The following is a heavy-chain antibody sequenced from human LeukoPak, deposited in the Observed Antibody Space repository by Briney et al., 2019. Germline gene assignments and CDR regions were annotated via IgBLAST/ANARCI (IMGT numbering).Heavy chain of an antibody. CDR3: ARHSRGSPIDD. D-gene: IGHD2-15*01. J-gene: IGHJ4*02. V-gene: IGHV3-7*01. CDR1: GFTFNSYW. CDR2: IRQDGSDK. Sequence: GGSLRLSCAASGFTFNSYWMSWVRQAPEKGLEWLANIRQDGSDKQYVDSVKGRFTISRDNAKNSLYLQMNSLSPEDTAVYYCARHSRGSPIDDWGQGTLVTVSS.